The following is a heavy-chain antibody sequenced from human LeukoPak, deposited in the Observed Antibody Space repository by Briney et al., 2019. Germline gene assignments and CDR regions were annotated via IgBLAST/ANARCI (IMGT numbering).Heavy chain of an antibody. D-gene: IGHD3-22*01. CDR3: AREAPYYYDSSGYEGPFDY. CDR1: GGSFSGYY. J-gene: IGHJ4*02. V-gene: IGHV4-34*01. CDR2: INHSGST. Sequence: SETLSLTCAVYGGSFSGYYWSWIRQPPGKGLEWIGEINHSGSTNYNPSLKSRVTISVDTSKNQFSLKLSSVTAADTAVYYCAREAPYYYDSSGYEGPFDYWGQGTLVTVSS.